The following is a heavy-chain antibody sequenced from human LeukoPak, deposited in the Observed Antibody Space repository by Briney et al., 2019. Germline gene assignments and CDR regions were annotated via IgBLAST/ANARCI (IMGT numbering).Heavy chain of an antibody. V-gene: IGHV3-53*01. CDR2: IYSGGST. D-gene: IGHD3-3*01. CDR3: ARDQWGDFWGY. J-gene: IGHJ4*02. Sequence: GGSLRLSCAASGFTVSSNYMSWVRQAPGKGLEWVSVIYSGGSTYYADSVKGRFTISRDNSKNTLYLQMNSLRAEDTAVYYCARDQWGDFWGYWGQGTLVTVSS. CDR1: GFTVSSNY.